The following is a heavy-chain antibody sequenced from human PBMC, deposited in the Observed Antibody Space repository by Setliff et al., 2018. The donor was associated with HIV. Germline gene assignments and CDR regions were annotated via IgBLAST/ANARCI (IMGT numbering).Heavy chain of an antibody. J-gene: IGHJ5*02. D-gene: IGHD3-10*01. Sequence: HPGGSLRLSCAASGFTFSDYYMSWLRQAPGKGLEWVSAMSGDGGRTYLAGPVKGRLSTSRDNSKNTMYLQMNSTRVEDTAVNYCAKVPVFKWFGERQGWFDLWGQGTLVTVSS. CDR1: GFTFSDYY. V-gene: IGHV3-23*01. CDR2: MSGDGGRT. CDR3: AKVPVFKWFGERQGWFDL.